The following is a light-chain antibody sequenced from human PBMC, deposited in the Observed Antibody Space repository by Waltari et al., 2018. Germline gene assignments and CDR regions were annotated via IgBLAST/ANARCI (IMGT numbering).Light chain of an antibody. CDR2: AAS. Sequence: AIRMTQSPSSFSASTGDRVTITCRASQGISSYLAWYQQKPGQAPKLLIYAASTLQSGVPARFSGSGSGTEFTLTISCLQSEDFATYFCQHYYNYPWTFGQGTKVEIK. V-gene: IGKV1-8*01. CDR1: QGISSY. CDR3: QHYYNYPWT. J-gene: IGKJ1*01.